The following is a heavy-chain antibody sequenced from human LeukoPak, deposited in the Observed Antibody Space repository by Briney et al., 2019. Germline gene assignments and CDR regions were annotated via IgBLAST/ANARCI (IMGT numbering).Heavy chain of an antibody. D-gene: IGHD1-1*01. Sequence: GASVKVSCKASGGTFSKYTISWVRQRPGQGLEWMGGITPLFGTANYAQKFQGRVTITADESASTAYMELSSLRSEDTAVYYSARADIAWNPAYYWGQGTLAIVSS. CDR1: GGTFSKYT. CDR2: ITPLFGTA. J-gene: IGHJ4*02. CDR3: ARADIAWNPAYY. V-gene: IGHV1-69*13.